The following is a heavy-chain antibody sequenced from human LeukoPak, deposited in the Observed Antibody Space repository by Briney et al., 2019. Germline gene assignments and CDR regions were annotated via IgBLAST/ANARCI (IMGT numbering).Heavy chain of an antibody. CDR1: GGSISSYY. Sequence: PSETLSLTCTVSGGSISSYYWSWIRQPPGKGLEWVGYIYYSGSTNYNPSLKSRVTTSVDTSKNQLSLKLSSVTAADTAVYYCARVIGYCSSTSCFGYFDYWGQGTLVTVS. D-gene: IGHD2-2*01. V-gene: IGHV4-59*08. CDR3: ARVIGYCSSTSCFGYFDY. CDR2: IYYSGST. J-gene: IGHJ4*02.